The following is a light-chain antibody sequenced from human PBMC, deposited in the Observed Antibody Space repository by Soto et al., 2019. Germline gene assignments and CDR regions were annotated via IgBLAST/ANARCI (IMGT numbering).Light chain of an antibody. CDR3: QQYIRWPLT. CDR1: QSVSSN. J-gene: IGKJ4*01. V-gene: IGKV3-15*01. CDR2: GAS. Sequence: EIVMTQSPATLSVSPGERATLSCRASQSVSSNLAWYHQKPGQAPSLLIYGASTRATGTPARFSGSGSGTEFTLTISSLQSEDFAVYYCQQYIRWPLTLGGGTKVDIK.